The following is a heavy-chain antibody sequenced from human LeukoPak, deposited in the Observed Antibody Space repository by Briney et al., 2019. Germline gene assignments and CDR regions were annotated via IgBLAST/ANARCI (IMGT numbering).Heavy chain of an antibody. D-gene: IGHD2-2*01. CDR2: IRSKANSYAT. V-gene: IGHV3-73*01. J-gene: IGHJ6*04. Sequence: PGGSLRLSCAASGFTFRGSAMHWVRQASGKGLDWVGRIRSKANSYATAYAASVKGRFTISRDDSKNTAYLQMNSLKTEDTAVYYCTRPVVPAARLKDVWGKGTTVTVSS. CDR3: TRPVVPAARLKDV. CDR1: GFTFRGSA.